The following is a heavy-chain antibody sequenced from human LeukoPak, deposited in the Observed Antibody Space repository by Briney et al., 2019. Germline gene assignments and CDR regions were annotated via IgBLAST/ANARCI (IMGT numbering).Heavy chain of an antibody. CDR2: IYYSGST. J-gene: IGHJ4*02. CDR1: GGSISSYY. D-gene: IGHD1-26*01. Sequence: SETLSLTCTVSGGSISSYYWSWIRQPPGKGLEWIGYIYYSGSTNYNPSLKSRVTISVDTSKNQFSLKLSSVTAADTAVYYCARSLMGAIDYWGQGTLVTVSS. CDR3: ARSLMGAIDY. V-gene: IGHV4-59*01.